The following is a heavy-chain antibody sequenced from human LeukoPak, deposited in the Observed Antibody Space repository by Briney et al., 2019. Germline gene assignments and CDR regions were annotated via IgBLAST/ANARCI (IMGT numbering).Heavy chain of an antibody. D-gene: IGHD5-12*01. CDR3: ARHGGLRPFDY. CDR1: GFTVSSNY. Sequence: GGSLRLSCAASGFTVSSNYMSWVRQAPGKGLEWISVIYSGGSTYYADSVKGRFTISRDNSKNTLYPQMNSLRADDTAVYYCARHGGLRPFDYWGQGTLVTVSS. J-gene: IGHJ4*02. V-gene: IGHV3-53*01. CDR2: IYSGGST.